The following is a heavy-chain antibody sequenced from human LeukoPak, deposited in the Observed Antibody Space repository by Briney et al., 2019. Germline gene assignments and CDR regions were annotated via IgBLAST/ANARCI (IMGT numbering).Heavy chain of an antibody. CDR2: ISSSSSTI. V-gene: IGHV3-48*01. Sequence: GGSLRLSCAASGFTFSSYSMNWVRQAPGKGLEWVSYISSSSSTIYYADSVKGRFTISRDNAKNSLYLQMNSLRAEDTAVYYCAREWVAAPDYWGQGTLVTVSS. D-gene: IGHD6-6*01. CDR1: GFTFSSYS. CDR3: AREWVAAPDY. J-gene: IGHJ4*02.